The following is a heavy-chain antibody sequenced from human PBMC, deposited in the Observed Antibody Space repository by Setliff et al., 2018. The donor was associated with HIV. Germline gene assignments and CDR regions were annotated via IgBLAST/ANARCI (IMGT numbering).Heavy chain of an antibody. J-gene: IGHJ4*01. Sequence: ASVKVSCKTSGYTFTGYYIHWVRQVPGQGLEWMGRINPNTGGTDYAQKFQGRVTMTTDTSTSTAYMELRSLRSDDTAAYYCARVPSGAAGLVRAGFYFWGQGTLVTVSS. CDR3: ARVPSGAAGLVRAGFYF. CDR2: INPNTGGT. D-gene: IGHD6-25*01. CDR1: GYTFTGYY. V-gene: IGHV1-2*06.